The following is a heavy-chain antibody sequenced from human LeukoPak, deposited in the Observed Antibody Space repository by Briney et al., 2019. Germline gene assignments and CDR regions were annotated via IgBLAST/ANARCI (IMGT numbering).Heavy chain of an antibody. CDR2: IYPGDSDT. CDR3: ARLRPQDAFDI. J-gene: IGHJ3*02. CDR1: GYTYTSYW. V-gene: IGHV5-51*01. Sequence: GESLKISCKGSGYTYTSYWIGWVRQMPGKGLEWMGIIYPGDSDTRYSPSFQGQVTISADKSISTAYLQWNSLKASDAAMYYCARLRPQDAFDIWGQGTMVSVSS.